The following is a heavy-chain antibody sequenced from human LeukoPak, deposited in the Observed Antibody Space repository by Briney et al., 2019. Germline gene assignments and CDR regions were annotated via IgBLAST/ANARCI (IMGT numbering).Heavy chain of an antibody. D-gene: IGHD2-15*01. V-gene: IGHV4-39*07. CDR2: IYYSGST. Sequence: PSETLSLTCTGSGGSISSSSNYWGWIRQPPGKGPEWIGSIYYSGSTYYTPSLKSRVTISLDTSTNQFSLKLSSVTAADTAVYYCASLGCSATTCYSIDTYLFDYWGQGTLVTVSS. CDR1: GGSISSSSNY. J-gene: IGHJ4*02. CDR3: ASLGCSATTCYSIDTYLFDY.